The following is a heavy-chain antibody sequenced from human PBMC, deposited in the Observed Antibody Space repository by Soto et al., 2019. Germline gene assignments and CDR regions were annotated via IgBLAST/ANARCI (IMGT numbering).Heavy chain of an antibody. V-gene: IGHV1-18*01. D-gene: IGHD3-16*01. CDR1: GYPFTHYG. Sequence: QVQLVQSGAEVKKPGASVRVSCKSSGYPFTHYGITWIRQARGQGLEWMGWISPFNGNTNYGQTLQGRVTLTTETXTXXVYMELRSLRSDDTAVYYCARDQSFDRTYYYGIDVWGQGTTVTVTS. CDR2: ISPFNGNT. J-gene: IGHJ6*02. CDR3: ARDQSFDRTYYYGIDV.